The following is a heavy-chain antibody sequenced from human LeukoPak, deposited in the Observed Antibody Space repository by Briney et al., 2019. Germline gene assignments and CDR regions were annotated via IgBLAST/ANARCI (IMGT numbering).Heavy chain of an antibody. D-gene: IGHD2-2*01. J-gene: IGHJ5*02. V-gene: IGHV4-59*08. CDR3: ARRVTEGIPVNEGNWFDP. Sequence: AETLSLTCTVSGDSISSSYWSWIRQSPGKGLEWIGRIYKDGSTIYNPPLKSRVTISIDTSRNQFSLKLTSVTAADTAVYYCARRVTEGIPVNEGNWFDPWGQGTLATVSS. CDR1: GDSISSSY. CDR2: IYKDGST.